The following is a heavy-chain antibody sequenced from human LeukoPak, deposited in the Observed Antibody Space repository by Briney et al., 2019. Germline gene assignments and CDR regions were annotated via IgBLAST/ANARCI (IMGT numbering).Heavy chain of an antibody. CDR1: GYTFTGYY. CDR2: INPNSGGT. J-gene: IGHJ3*02. V-gene: IGHV1-2*02. D-gene: IGHD3-22*01. Sequence: ASVKVSCKASGYTFTGYYMHWVRQAPGQGLEWMGWINPNSGGTNYAQKFQGRVTITRNTSISTAYMELSSLRSEDTAVYYCARETRGYGDAFDIWGQGTMVTVSS. CDR3: ARETRGYGDAFDI.